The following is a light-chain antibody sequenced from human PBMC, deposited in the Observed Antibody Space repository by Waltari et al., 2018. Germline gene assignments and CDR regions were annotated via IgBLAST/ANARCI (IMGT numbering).Light chain of an antibody. CDR2: VNN. CDR3: ETWDDRLGGPV. Sequence: QSVLTQAPSASGTPGQRVTIPCSGSTSDIGRNSVTWYQQLPGTAPQLLIYVNNQRPSGVPDRFSGSKSGTSASLAISGLQSDDEADYYCETWDDRLGGPVFGGGTKLTVL. J-gene: IGLJ2*01. V-gene: IGLV1-44*01. CDR1: TSDIGRNS.